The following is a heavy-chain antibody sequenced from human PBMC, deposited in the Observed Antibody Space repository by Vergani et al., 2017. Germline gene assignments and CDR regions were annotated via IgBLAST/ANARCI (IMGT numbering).Heavy chain of an antibody. V-gene: IGHV1-69*01. J-gene: IGHJ3*02. CDR3: ARGANVATDSGSYGDNDAFDS. D-gene: IGHD1-26*01. CDR1: GGTFSSYA. Sequence: QVQLVQSGAEVKKPGSSVKVSCKASGGTFSSYAISWVRQAPGQGLEWMGGIIPIFGTANYAQEFQGRVTITADDSASTAYMELSSLRSEDSAVYYCARGANVATDSGSYGDNDAFDSWGQGTMVTVSA. CDR2: IIPIFGTA.